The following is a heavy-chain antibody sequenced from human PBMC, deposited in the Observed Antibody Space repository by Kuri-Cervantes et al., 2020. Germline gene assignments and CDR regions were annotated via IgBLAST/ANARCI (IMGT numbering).Heavy chain of an antibody. CDR2: ISYDGSSK. D-gene: IGHD3-10*01. CDR3: AKDRSSGFGEPDY. J-gene: IGHJ4*02. CDR1: GFTFSSYG. Sequence: GESLKISCAASGFTFSSYGMHWVRQAPGKGLEWMAIISYDGSSKYYADSVKGQFTISRDNSKNTLSLQMNSLRAEDTAVYYCAKDRSSGFGEPDYWGQGTLVTVSS. V-gene: IGHV3-30*18.